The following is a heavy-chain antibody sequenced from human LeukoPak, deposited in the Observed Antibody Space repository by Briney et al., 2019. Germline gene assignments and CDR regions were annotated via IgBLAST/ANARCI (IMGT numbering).Heavy chain of an antibody. Sequence: PSGTLSLTCTVSGGSISSSNWWSWVRQPPGKGLEWIGEIYHSGRTNYNPSLKSRVTISVDKSKNQFSLKLSSVTAADTAVYYCAREDHNYYDSSGYYSDDAFDIWGQGTMVTVSS. J-gene: IGHJ3*02. CDR2: IYHSGRT. CDR3: AREDHNYYDSSGYYSDDAFDI. V-gene: IGHV4-4*02. D-gene: IGHD3-22*01. CDR1: GGSISSSNW.